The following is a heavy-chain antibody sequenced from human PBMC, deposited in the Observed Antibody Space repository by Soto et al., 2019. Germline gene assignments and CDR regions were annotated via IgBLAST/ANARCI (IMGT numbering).Heavy chain of an antibody. J-gene: IGHJ5*02. CDR3: ARVSSSSRTWFDP. CDR2: LYHDGST. D-gene: IGHD6-6*01. Sequence: QVRLQEPGPGLVKPSGTLSLTCAVSGDSISSDNWWSWVRQPPGKGLEWIGELYHDGSTNYNPSLKSRVTISVDKSKNQFSLKLSSVTAADTAMYYCARVSSSSRTWFDPWGQGTLVTVSS. V-gene: IGHV4-4*02. CDR1: GDSISSDNW.